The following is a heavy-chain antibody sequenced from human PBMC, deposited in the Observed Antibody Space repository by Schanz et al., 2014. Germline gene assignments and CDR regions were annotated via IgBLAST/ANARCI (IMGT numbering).Heavy chain of an antibody. CDR2: MSRSGATI. J-gene: IGHJ6*02. CDR1: GFTLSDYT. D-gene: IGHD3-22*01. Sequence: EVQLEESGGDLVQPGGSLRLSCAASGFTLSDYTMVWVRQAPGKGLEWVSYMSRSGATIHYADSMEGRLTISRDNAKNSLYLQMKSLRDEDTAVYYCARDPPVPDYYDGSYGLDVWGQGTTVTVSS. CDR3: ARDPPVPDYYDGSYGLDV. V-gene: IGHV3-48*02.